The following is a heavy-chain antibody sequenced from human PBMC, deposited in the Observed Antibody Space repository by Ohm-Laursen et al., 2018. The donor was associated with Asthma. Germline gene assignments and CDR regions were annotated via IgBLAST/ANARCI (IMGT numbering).Heavy chain of an antibody. CDR1: GFTFSRYA. CDR2: LSGTVNST. CDR3: AKRRDYYNSSGYFVY. D-gene: IGHD3-22*01. J-gene: IGHJ4*02. V-gene: IGHV3-23*01. Sequence: SLRLSCAASGFTFSRYAMSWVRQAPGKGLEWVSTLSGTVNSTYYADSVEGRFTISRDNSKNTLYLQMNSLRAEDTAVYYCAKRRDYYNSSGYFVYWGQGTLVTVSS.